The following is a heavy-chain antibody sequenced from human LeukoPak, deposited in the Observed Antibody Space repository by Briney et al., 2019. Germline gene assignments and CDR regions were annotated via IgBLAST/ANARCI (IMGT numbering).Heavy chain of an antibody. V-gene: IGHV3-7*01. CDR2: IKQDGSEK. Sequence: GGSLRLSCAASGFTFSNYWMSWVRQAPGKGLEWVANIKQDGSEKYYVDSVKGRLTISRDNAKNSLYLQMNSLRGEDTALYYCARGVSSGWSGYYYYGMDVWGQGTTVTVSS. D-gene: IGHD6-19*01. CDR3: ARGVSSGWSGYYYYGMDV. J-gene: IGHJ6*02. CDR1: GFTFSNYW.